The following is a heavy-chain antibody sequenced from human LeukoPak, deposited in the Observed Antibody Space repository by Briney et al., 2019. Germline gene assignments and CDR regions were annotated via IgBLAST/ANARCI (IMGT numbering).Heavy chain of an antibody. D-gene: IGHD3-10*01. CDR1: GYTFTNYG. CDR3: ARNNYYGSGSFDRYYYYYYMDV. CDR2: ISAYNGNT. J-gene: IGHJ6*03. V-gene: IGHV1-18*01. Sequence: GASVKVSCKASGYTFTNYGISWVRQAPGQGLEWMGWISAYNGNTNYAQKLQGRVTLTTDTSTSTAYMELRSLRSDDTAVYYCARNNYYGSGSFDRYYYYYYMDVWGKGTTVTVSS.